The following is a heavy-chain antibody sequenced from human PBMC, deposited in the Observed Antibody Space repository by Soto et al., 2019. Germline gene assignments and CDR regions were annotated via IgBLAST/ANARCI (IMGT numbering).Heavy chain of an antibody. V-gene: IGHV4-34*01. Sequence: SETLSLTCAVYGGSFSGYYWSWIRQPPGKGLEWIGEINHSGSTNYNPSLKSRVTISVDTSKNQFSLKLSSVTAADTAVYYCARGGRVQGIFYWGQGTLVTVSS. CDR1: GGSFSGYY. CDR2: INHSGST. CDR3: ARGGRVQGIFY. D-gene: IGHD3-10*01. J-gene: IGHJ4*02.